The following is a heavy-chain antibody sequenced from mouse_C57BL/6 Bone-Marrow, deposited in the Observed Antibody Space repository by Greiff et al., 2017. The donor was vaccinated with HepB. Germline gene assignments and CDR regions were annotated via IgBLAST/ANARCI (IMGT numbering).Heavy chain of an antibody. CDR1: GYSITSGYY. V-gene: IGHV3-6*01. J-gene: IGHJ3*01. D-gene: IGHD2-5*01. CDR2: ISYDGSN. Sequence: EVKLMESGPGLVKPSQSLSLTCSVTGYSITSGYYWNWIRQFPGNKLEWMGYISYDGSNNYNPSLKNRISITRDTSKNQFFLKLNSVTTEDTATYYCASAYYSKGFAYWGQGTLVTVSA. CDR3: ASAYYSKGFAY.